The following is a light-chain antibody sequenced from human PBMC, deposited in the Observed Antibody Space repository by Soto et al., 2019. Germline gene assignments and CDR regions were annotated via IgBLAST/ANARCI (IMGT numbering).Light chain of an antibody. CDR2: AAS. J-gene: IGKJ1*01. V-gene: IGKV1-39*01. Sequence: DIQMTQSPSSLSASVGDRVTITCRASQSISSFVNWYQQKPGKAPNLLIYAASRLQSGVPSRFSGSGAGTDFTLTISSLQPEDFATYYCLQYNGYYRTFGQGTKVEIK. CDR1: QSISSF. CDR3: LQYNGYYRT.